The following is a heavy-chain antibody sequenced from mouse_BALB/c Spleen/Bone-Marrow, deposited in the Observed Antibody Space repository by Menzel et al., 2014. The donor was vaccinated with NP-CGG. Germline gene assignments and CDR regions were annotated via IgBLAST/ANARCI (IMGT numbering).Heavy chain of an antibody. J-gene: IGHJ4*01. CDR3: VRHKNYYAMDY. CDR1: GFAFSRYD. V-gene: IGHV5-12-1*01. CDR2: ITNGGDNT. Sequence: EVKLMESGGGLVKPGGSLKLSCAASGFAFSRYDMSWVRQTPEKRLEWVAYITNGGDNTYYPDTVKGRFTTSRDNAKNTLYLQMSSLKSEDTAMYYCVRHKNYYAMDYWGQGTSVTVSS.